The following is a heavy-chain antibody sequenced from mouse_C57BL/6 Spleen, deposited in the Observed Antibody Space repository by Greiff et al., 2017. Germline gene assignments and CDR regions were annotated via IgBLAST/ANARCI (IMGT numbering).Heavy chain of an antibody. CDR2: INPSSGYT. CDR3: ARRYGSSDWYFDV. J-gene: IGHJ1*03. CDR1: GYTFTSYW. Sequence: VKVVESGAELAKPGASVKLSCKASGYTFTSYWMHWVKQRPGQGLEWIGYINPSSGYTKYNQKFKDKATLTADKSSSTAYMQLSSLTYEDSAVYYCARRYGSSDWYFDVWGTGTTVTVSS. D-gene: IGHD1-1*01. V-gene: IGHV1-7*01.